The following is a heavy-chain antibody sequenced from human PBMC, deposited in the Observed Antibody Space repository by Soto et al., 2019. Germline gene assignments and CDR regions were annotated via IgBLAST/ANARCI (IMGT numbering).Heavy chain of an antibody. V-gene: IGHV1-18*01. Sequence: QVQLVQSGPEVKEPGASVKISCKTSGYTFANYAVTWVRQAPGQGLEWVGCNTDYAQKFQGTVTLTRDTSTSTAYLDLRSRGSDDTAVYYRARGGPDRYFGSWNYYFDYWGEGTLVTVSS. J-gene: IGHJ4*02. CDR3: ARGGPDRYFGSWNYYFDY. D-gene: IGHD3-9*01. CDR2: NT. CDR1: GYTFANYA.